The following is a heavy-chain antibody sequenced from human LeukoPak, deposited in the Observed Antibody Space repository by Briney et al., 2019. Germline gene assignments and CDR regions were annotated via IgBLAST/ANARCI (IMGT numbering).Heavy chain of an antibody. CDR1: GGSISSYY. J-gene: IGHJ4*02. Sequence: SETLSLTCTVSGGSISSYYWSWIRQPPGKGLEWIGYIYYSGSTNYNPSLKSRVTISVDTSKNQFSLKLSSVTAADTAVYYCARQYSGSYYPIDYWGQGTLVTVSS. D-gene: IGHD1-26*01. CDR3: ARQYSGSYYPIDY. CDR2: IYYSGST. V-gene: IGHV4-59*08.